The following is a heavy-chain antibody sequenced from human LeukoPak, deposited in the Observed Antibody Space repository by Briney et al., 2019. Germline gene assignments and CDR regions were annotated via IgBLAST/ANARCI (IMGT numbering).Heavy chain of an antibody. J-gene: IGHJ6*02. CDR3: AREPKRVYYYYGMDV. CDR2: ILHDGSNK. CDR1: GFTFSSYG. D-gene: IGHD3-3*01. Sequence: GGSLRLSCAASGFTFSSYGMHWVRQAPGKGLEWVAVILHDGSNKYYADSVKGRFTISRDNSKNTLYLQMNSLRAEDTAVYYCAREPKRVYYYYGMDVWGQGTTVTVSS. V-gene: IGHV3-30*03.